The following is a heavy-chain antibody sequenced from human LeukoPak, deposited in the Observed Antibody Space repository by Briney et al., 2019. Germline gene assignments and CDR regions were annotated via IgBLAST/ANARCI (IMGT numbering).Heavy chain of an antibody. J-gene: IGHJ4*02. CDR3: AKSPGYYDSSGSFIDY. CDR2: ISGSGGST. V-gene: IGHV3-23*01. Sequence: HPGGSLRLSCAASGFTFSSYAMSWVRQAPGKGLEWVSAISGSGGSTYYADSVKGRFTISRDNSKNTLYLQMNSLRAEDTAVYYCAKSPGYYDSSGSFIDYWGQGNLVTVSS. CDR1: GFTFSSYA. D-gene: IGHD3-22*01.